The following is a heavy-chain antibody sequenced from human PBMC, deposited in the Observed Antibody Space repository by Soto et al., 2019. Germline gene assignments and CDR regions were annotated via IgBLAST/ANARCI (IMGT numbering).Heavy chain of an antibody. CDR3: AKDITPTRARIQLNYYYYGMDV. V-gene: IGHV3-43D*03. Sequence: GGSLRLSCAASGFAFDDYAMHWVRQAPGKGLEWVSLISWDGGSTYYADSVKGRFTISRDNSKNSLYLQMNSLRAEDTALYYCAKDITPTRARIQLNYYYYGMDVWGQGTTVTVSS. D-gene: IGHD5-18*01. J-gene: IGHJ6*02. CDR2: ISWDGGST. CDR1: GFAFDDYA.